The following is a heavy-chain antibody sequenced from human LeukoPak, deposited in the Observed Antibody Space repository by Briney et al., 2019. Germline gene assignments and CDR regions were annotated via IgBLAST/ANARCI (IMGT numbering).Heavy chain of an antibody. V-gene: IGHV1-2*02. CDR2: INPNSGGT. CDR3: ARANIAARTFDY. CDR1: GYTFTSYY. Sequence: GASVKVSCKASGYTFTSYYMHWVRQAPGQGLEWMGWINPNSGGTNYAQKFQGRVTMTRDTSISTAYMELSRLRSDDTAVYYCARANIAARTFDYWGQGTLVTVSS. D-gene: IGHD6-6*01. J-gene: IGHJ4*02.